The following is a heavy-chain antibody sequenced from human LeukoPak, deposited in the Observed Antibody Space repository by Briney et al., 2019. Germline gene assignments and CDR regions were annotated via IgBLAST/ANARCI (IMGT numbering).Heavy chain of an antibody. D-gene: IGHD3-3*01. V-gene: IGHV4-59*01. CDR2: IHYSGNT. CDR3: AREPGVNDFWSSGPLDPRSWLDP. J-gene: IGHJ5*02. CDR1: GGSLRDYY. Sequence: PSETLSLTCTVSGGSLRDYYWSWIRQAPGEGLEWIGYIHYSGNTKYNPSLKSRVIISLDTSKNQLSLKVTSVTAADTAVYYCAREPGVNDFWSSGPLDPRSWLDPWGQGTLVTVSS.